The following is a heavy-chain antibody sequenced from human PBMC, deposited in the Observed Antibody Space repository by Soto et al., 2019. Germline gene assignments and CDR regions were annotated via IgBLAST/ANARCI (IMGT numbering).Heavy chain of an antibody. Sequence: GGSLRLSCAASGFTFSSYAMSWVRQAPGKGLEWVSAISGSGGSTYYADSVKGRFTISRDNSKNTLYLQMNSLRAGDTAVYYCAKDLMHIVVVTAELGAFDIWGQGTMVT. J-gene: IGHJ3*02. CDR3: AKDLMHIVVVTAELGAFDI. V-gene: IGHV3-23*01. CDR1: GFTFSSYA. D-gene: IGHD2-21*02. CDR2: ISGSGGST.